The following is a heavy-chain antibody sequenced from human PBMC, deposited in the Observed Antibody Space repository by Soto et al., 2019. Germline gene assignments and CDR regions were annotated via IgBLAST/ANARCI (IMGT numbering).Heavy chain of an antibody. CDR2: ISSSSSYI. Sequence: GESLRLSCAASGFTFSSYSMNWVRQAPGKGMEWVPSISSSSSYIYYADSVKGRFTISRDNAKNSLYLQMNSLRAEDTAVYYCARDFLFLRCNPLLDPLSIRAQRTTVPVSS. CDR1: GFTFSSYS. V-gene: IGHV3-21*01. CDR3: ARDFLFLRCNPLLDPLSI. D-gene: IGHD2-15*01. J-gene: IGHJ3*02.